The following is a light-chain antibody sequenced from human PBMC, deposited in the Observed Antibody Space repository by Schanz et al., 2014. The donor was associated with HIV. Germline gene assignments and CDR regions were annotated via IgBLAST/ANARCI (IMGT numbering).Light chain of an antibody. CDR1: SSNIGNNA. CDR2: NTY. V-gene: IGLV1-36*01. CDR3: AGWDDSLNGWV. J-gene: IGLJ3*02. Sequence: QSVLTQPPSVSEAPRQRVTISCSGSSSNIGNNAVNWFQQLPGTAPKLLIYNTYHRPSGVPDRFSGSGSGTSASLAISGLQSDDEGDYYCAGWDDSLNGWVFGGGTKLTVL.